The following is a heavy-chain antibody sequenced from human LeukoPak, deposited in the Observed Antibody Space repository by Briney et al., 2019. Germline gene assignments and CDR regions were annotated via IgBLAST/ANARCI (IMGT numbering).Heavy chain of an antibody. J-gene: IGHJ4*02. CDR1: GYSFTSYW. V-gene: IGHV5-10-1*01. CDR2: IHPSDSYT. CDR3: ARLDYYGSGSYYNEEY. Sequence: GESLKISCKGSGYSFTSYWISWVRQMPGKGLEWMGRIHPSDSYTNYSPSFQGHVTISADKSISTAYLQWSSLKASDTAMYYCARLDYYGSGSYYNEEYWGQGTLVTVSS. D-gene: IGHD3-10*01.